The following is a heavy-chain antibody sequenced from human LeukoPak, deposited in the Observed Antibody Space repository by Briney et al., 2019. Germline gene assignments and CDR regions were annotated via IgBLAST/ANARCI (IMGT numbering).Heavy chain of an antibody. CDR3: ARDRVVGAAYFDY. CDR2: IKEDGGEK. V-gene: IGHV3-7*01. D-gene: IGHD1-26*01. J-gene: IGHJ4*02. CDR1: GFTSSSWW. Sequence: GGALRLSCAAAGFTSSSWWMCWGRQAPGRGVWWVANIKEDGGEKYYVGSVKGRFTISRDNAKNSLYLQMNSLRAEDTAVYYCARDRVVGAAYFDYWGQGTLVTVSS.